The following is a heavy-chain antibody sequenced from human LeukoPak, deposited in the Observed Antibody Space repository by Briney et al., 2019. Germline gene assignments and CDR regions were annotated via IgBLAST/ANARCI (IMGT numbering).Heavy chain of an antibody. Sequence: ASVKVSCKASGYTFTSYGISWVRQAPGQGLEWMGWISAYNGNTNYAQKLRGRVTMTTDTSTSTAYMELRSLRSDDTAVYYCARGVAAAGTFDWFDPWGQGTLVTVSS. J-gene: IGHJ5*02. CDR2: ISAYNGNT. CDR1: GYTFTSYG. V-gene: IGHV1-18*01. CDR3: ARGVAAAGTFDWFDP. D-gene: IGHD6-13*01.